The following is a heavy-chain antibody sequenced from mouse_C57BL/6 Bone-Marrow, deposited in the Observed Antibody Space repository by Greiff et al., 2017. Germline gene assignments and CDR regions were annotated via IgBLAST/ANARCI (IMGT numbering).Heavy chain of an antibody. CDR1: GYAFTNYL. J-gene: IGHJ4*01. Sequence: VQLQQSGAELVRPGTSVKVSCKASGYAFTNYLIEWVKQRPGQGLEWIGVINPGSGGTNYNEKFKGKATLTADKSSSTAYMQLSSLTSEDSAVYFCARWGPHAMGYWGQGTSVTVSS. CDR3: ARWGPHAMGY. V-gene: IGHV1-54*01. CDR2: INPGSGGT.